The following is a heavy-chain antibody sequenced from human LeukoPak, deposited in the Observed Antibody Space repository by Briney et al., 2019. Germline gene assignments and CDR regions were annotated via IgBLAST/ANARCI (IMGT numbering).Heavy chain of an antibody. CDR1: GYTFTNYY. Sequence: ASVKVSCKASGYTFTNYYMHWVRQAPGQGLEWMGVINPSGDSTRYEQKFQDRVTMTRKTSTRTVYMELSSLRSEDTAVYYCARGYSSSYRIDYWGQGTLVTVSS. V-gene: IGHV1-46*01. CDR3: ARGYSSSYRIDY. J-gene: IGHJ4*02. D-gene: IGHD6-19*01. CDR2: INPSGDST.